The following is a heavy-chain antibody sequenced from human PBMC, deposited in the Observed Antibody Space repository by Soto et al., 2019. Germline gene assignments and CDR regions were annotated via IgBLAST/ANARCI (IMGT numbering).Heavy chain of an antibody. V-gene: IGHV1-2*02. CDR2: INPNSGAT. CDR3: ARDVVSTIGDFDV. D-gene: IGHD2-21*01. CDR1: GYTFIGYY. J-gene: IGHJ4*02. Sequence: QVQLVQSGAEVKKPGASVKVSCKASGYTFIGYYIHWVRQAPGQGLEWMGWINPNSGATNYAQKFQGRVTMTRDTSITTAYMELSRLRSDDTAVYYCARDVVSTIGDFDVWGQGTPVTVSS.